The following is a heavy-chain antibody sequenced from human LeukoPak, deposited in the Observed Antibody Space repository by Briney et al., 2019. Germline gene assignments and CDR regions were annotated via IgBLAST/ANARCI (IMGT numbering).Heavy chain of an antibody. CDR1: GYTFTSYG. D-gene: IGHD3-9*01. CDR2: ISAYNGNT. J-gene: IGHJ4*02. V-gene: IGHV1-18*01. CDR3: ARDQGYYDILTGYYTSDFDY. Sequence: ASVKVSCKASGYTFTSYGISWVRQAPGQGLEWMGWISAYNGNTNYAQKLQGRVTMTTDTSTSTAYVELRSLRSDDTAVYYCARDQGYYDILTGYYTSDFDYWGQGTLVTVSS.